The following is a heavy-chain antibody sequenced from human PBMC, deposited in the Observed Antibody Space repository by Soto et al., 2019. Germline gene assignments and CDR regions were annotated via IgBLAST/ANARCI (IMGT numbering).Heavy chain of an antibody. CDR2: IDPSDSYT. CDR3: ASAYYYDSSGYYYVVRAFDI. Sequence: GESLKISCKGSGYSSTSYWISWVRQMPGKGLEWMGRIDPSDSYTNYSPSFQGHVTISADKSISTAYLQWSSLKASDTAMYYCASAYYYDSSGYYYVVRAFDIWGQGTMVTVSS. J-gene: IGHJ3*02. V-gene: IGHV5-10-1*01. D-gene: IGHD3-22*01. CDR1: GYSSTSYW.